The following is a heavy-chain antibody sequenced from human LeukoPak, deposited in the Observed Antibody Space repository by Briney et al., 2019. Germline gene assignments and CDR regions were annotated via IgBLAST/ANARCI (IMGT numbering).Heavy chain of an antibody. V-gene: IGHV1-2*02. Sequence: ASVKVSCKPSGYTFTVNYLHWVRQAPGQGLEWMGWLNPNSGATNYAQKFQGRVTLTRVTSISTAYMELTRLTSDDTAMYYCARWAGSSWFDYWGQGALVTVSS. CDR3: ARWAGSSWFDY. CDR2: LNPNSGAT. J-gene: IGHJ4*02. D-gene: IGHD6-13*01. CDR1: GYTFTVNY.